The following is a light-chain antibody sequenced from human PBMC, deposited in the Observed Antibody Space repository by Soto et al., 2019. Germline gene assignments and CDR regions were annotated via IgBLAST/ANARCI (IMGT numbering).Light chain of an antibody. Sequence: SYELTQPPSVSVAPGQTARITCGGNNVGDKAGHWYRQKAGQAPTLVIYFDSDRPSGIPERFYGSNSGNTATLTISRVEAGDEADYFCQVWDSTNDHAVFGGGTQLTVL. CDR3: QVWDSTNDHAV. V-gene: IGLV3-21*04. CDR2: FDS. CDR1: NVGDKA. J-gene: IGLJ7*01.